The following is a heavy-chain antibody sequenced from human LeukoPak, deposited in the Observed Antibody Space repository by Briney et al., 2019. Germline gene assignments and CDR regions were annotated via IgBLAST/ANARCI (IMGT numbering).Heavy chain of an antibody. J-gene: IGHJ4*02. Sequence: PGGSLRLSCAASGFTFSSYWMHGVRQAPGKGLVWFSRINSDGSSTSYADSVKGRFTISRDNAKNTLYLQMNSLRAEDTAVYYCARAGNLYYYDSSGLDYWGQGTLVTVSS. CDR2: INSDGSST. CDR1: GFTFSSYW. D-gene: IGHD3-22*01. CDR3: ARAGNLYYYDSSGLDY. V-gene: IGHV3-74*01.